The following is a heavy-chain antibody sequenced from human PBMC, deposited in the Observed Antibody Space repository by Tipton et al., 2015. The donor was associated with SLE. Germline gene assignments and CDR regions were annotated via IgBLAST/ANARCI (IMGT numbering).Heavy chain of an antibody. D-gene: IGHD5-12*01. V-gene: IGHV4-34*01. CDR3: ARHGYDFSTLYYYYYMDV. CDR2: VNHSGST. CDR1: GGSFSGYY. J-gene: IGHJ6*03. Sequence: TLSLTCAVYGGSFSGYYWSWIRQPPGKGLEWIGEVNHSGSTNYNPSLKSRVTISVDTSKNQFSLKLSSVTAADTAVHYCARHGYDFSTLYYYYYMDVWDRGTTVTVSS.